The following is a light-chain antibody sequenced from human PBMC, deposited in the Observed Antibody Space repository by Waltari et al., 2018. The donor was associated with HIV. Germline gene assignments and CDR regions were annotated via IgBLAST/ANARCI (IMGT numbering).Light chain of an antibody. CDR3: AGSDDSLDGWV. CDR1: SSNIGSNT. Sequence: QSVLTQPPSASGTPGQRVTISCSGSSSNIGSNTVNWYQKHPGTAPNLLIYTNNQRPYAVPVRISGAKSGTSAALAISGRQGEDEADYYCAGSDDSLDGWVFGGGTKLTVL. CDR2: TNN. V-gene: IGLV1-44*01. J-gene: IGLJ3*02.